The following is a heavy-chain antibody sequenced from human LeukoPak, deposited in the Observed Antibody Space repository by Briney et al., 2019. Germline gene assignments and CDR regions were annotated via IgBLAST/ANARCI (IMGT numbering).Heavy chain of an antibody. J-gene: IGHJ4*02. CDR1: GGSLSSYY. Sequence: PAEPLSLTCTVSGGSLSSYYWTWIREPAGEGLEWIWRIFTSVGVNYNPSTKCRAAMSVDTSKNEFSLRLTSVTAADTAVYYCARESGVNAGSYGYWGEGTLVT. V-gene: IGHV4-4*07. D-gene: IGHD1-26*01. CDR3: ARESGVNAGSYGY. CDR2: IFTSVGV.